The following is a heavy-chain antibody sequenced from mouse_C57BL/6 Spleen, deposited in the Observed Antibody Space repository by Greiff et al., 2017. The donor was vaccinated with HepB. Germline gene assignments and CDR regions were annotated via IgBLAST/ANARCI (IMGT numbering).Heavy chain of an antibody. J-gene: IGHJ4*01. CDR2: IYPGSGST. Sequence: VKLQQPGAELVKPGASVKMSCKASGYTFTSYWITWVKQRPGQGLEWIGDIYPGSGSTNYNEKFKSKATLTVDTSSSTAYMQLSSLTSEDSAVYYCARYDYDEEAMDYWGQGTSVTVSS. D-gene: IGHD2-4*01. CDR3: ARYDYDEEAMDY. CDR1: GYTFTSYW. V-gene: IGHV1-55*01.